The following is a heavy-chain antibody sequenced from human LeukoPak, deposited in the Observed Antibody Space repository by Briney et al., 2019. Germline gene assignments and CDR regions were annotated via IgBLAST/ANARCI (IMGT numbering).Heavy chain of an antibody. CDR1: GLTVTNAW. CDR3: ESKNYYYYGMHV. Sequence: GGSLRLSCSASGLTVTNAWMHWVRQAPGKGLVWVSRINSDGSSTSYADSVKGRFTISRDNAKNTLYLQMNSLRAEDTAVYYCESKNYYYYGMHVGGQGTTVPVS. V-gene: IGHV3-74*01. CDR2: INSDGSST. J-gene: IGHJ6*02.